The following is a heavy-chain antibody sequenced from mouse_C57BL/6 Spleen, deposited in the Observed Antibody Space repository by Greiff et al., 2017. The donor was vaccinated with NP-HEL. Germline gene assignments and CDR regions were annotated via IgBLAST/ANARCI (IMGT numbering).Heavy chain of an antibody. CDR3: TRSGLGRPYFDY. CDR2: IDPETGGT. J-gene: IGHJ2*01. Sequence: VQLQQSGAELVRPGASVTLSCKASGYTFTDYEMHWVKQTPVHGLEWIGAIDPETGGTAYNQKFKGKAILTADKSSSTAYMELRSLTSEDSAVYYCTRSGLGRPYFDYWGQGTTLTVSS. V-gene: IGHV1-15*01. D-gene: IGHD4-1*01. CDR1: GYTFTDYE.